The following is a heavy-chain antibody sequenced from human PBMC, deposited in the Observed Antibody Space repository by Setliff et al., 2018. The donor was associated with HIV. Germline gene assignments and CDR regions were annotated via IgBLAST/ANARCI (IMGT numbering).Heavy chain of an antibody. J-gene: IGHJ4*02. CDR3: ARVSNGDWDY. CDR2: ISYDGSRV. D-gene: IGHD2-8*01. CDR1: GFTFRTFA. V-gene: IGHV3-30*01. Sequence: PGGSLRLSCVASGFTFRTFAMHWVRQAPGKGLEWVSVISYDGSRVSYADSVKGRFTISRDDSKNTVFLQLDTLRREDTAVYYCARVSNGDWDYWGQGTLVTVSS.